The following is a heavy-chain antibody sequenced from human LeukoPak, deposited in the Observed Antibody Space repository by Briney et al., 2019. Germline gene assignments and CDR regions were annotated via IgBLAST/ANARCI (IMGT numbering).Heavy chain of an antibody. D-gene: IGHD5-18*01. J-gene: IGHJ5*02. CDR1: GFTFRSYC. Sequence: GGSLRLSCAASGFTFRSYCMHWVRQAPGKGLVLVSRTNSDGSRTTYADPVKGRLTISRVNAKNTLYLQMNSLRAADTAVYYCTRGASGHSYGYWFDPWGQGTLVTVSS. V-gene: IGHV3-74*01. CDR2: TNSDGSRT. CDR3: TRGASGHSYGYWFDP.